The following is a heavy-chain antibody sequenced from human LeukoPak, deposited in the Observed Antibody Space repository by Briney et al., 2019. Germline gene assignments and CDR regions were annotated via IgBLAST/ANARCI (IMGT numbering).Heavy chain of an antibody. V-gene: IGHV4-39*01. CDR3: ASAYCDTAICFTGSFDP. Sequence: SETLSLTCAVAGGSINDRSYYWGWVRQPPGKGLDCIGTFSYTGITYYNPSLRSRATISADTSKNQVSLKLTSVTAADTAVYYCASAYCDTAICFTGSFDPWGQGTLVTVSS. CDR1: GGSINDRSYY. CDR2: FSYTGIT. J-gene: IGHJ5*02. D-gene: IGHD2-21*01.